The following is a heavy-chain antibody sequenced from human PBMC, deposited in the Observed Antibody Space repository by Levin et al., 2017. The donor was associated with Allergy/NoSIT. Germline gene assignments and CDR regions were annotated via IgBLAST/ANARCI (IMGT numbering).Heavy chain of an antibody. J-gene: IGHJ4*02. D-gene: IGHD6-19*01. CDR1: GDSISSGDYY. CDR3: ARARSQWLATFDY. Sequence: SETLSLTCTVSGDSISSGDYYWSWIRQHPGKGLEWIGYIYYSGSTYYNPSLKSRVTISVDTSKNQFSLKLSSVTAADTAVYYCARARSQWLATFDYWGQGTLVTVSS. V-gene: IGHV4-31*03. CDR2: IYYSGST.